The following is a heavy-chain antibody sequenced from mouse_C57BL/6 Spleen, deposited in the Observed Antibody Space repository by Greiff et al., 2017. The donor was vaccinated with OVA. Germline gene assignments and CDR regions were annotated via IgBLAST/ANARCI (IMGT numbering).Heavy chain of an antibody. Sequence: VQLQQSGAELVKPGASVKLSCTASGFNIKDYYMHWVKQRTEQGLEWIGRIDPEERETTYAPKVPGKATITADTSSNTAYLQLSSLTSEDTAVYYCARKGPFAYWGQGTLVTVSA. CDR1: GFNIKDYY. CDR3: ARKGPFAY. J-gene: IGHJ3*01. CDR2: IDPEERET. D-gene: IGHD3-3*01. V-gene: IGHV14-2*01.